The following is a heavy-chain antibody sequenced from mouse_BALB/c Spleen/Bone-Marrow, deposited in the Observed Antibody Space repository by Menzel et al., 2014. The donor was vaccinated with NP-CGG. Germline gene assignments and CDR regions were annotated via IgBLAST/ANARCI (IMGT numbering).Heavy chain of an antibody. CDR3: ATDSSGYLDY. CDR1: GFNIKDTY. D-gene: IGHD3-2*01. CDR2: IDPANGNT. J-gene: IGHJ2*01. Sequence: VQLQQSGAELVKPGASVKLSCTASGFNIKDTYMHWVKQRPEQGLEWIGRIDPANGNTKYDPKLQGKATITADTSSNTAYLQLCSLTTEDTAVYYCATDSSGYLDYWGQGTTLTVSS. V-gene: IGHV14-3*02.